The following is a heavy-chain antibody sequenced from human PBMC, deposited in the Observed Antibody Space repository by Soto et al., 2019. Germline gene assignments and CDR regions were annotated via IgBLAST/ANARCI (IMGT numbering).Heavy chain of an antibody. D-gene: IGHD2-21*01. CDR3: ARDPFDSVPYYYYGMDV. Sequence: GASVKVSCKASGDTFTSYAMHWVRQAPGQRLEWMGWINAGNGNTKYSQKFQGRVTITRDTSASTAYMELNSLRSEDTAVYYCARDPFDSVPYYYYGMDVWGQGTTVTVSS. CDR1: GDTFTSYA. CDR2: INAGNGNT. J-gene: IGHJ6*02. V-gene: IGHV1-3*01.